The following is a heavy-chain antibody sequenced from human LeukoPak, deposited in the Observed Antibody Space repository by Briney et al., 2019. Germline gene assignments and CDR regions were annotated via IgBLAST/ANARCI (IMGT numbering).Heavy chain of an antibody. CDR1: GGTFSSYA. J-gene: IGHJ4*02. Sequence: SVKVSCKASGGTFSSYAISWVRQAPGQGLEWMGGIIPIFGTANYAQKFQGRVTITTDESTSTAYMELSSLRSEDTAVYYCARVRVGPKLERPGGPFDYWGQGTLVTVSS. CDR2: IIPIFGTA. V-gene: IGHV1-69*05. CDR3: ARVRVGPKLERPGGPFDY. D-gene: IGHD1-1*01.